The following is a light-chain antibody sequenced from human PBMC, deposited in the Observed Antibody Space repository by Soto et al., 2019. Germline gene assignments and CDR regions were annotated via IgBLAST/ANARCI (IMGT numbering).Light chain of an antibody. Sequence: EVVMTQSPATLSVSPGERATLSCRASQSVSSNLVWYQQKPGQAPRVLIYGASTRATGIPARFSCSGSGTEFTLIISSLQSEDFAVYYCQHYNNWPQDTFGQGTKLEIK. J-gene: IGKJ2*01. CDR3: QHYNNWPQDT. CDR2: GAS. V-gene: IGKV3-15*01. CDR1: QSVSSN.